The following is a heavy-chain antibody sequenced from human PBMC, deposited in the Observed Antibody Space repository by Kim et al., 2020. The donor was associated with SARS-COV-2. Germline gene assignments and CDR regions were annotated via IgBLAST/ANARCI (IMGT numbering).Heavy chain of an antibody. CDR2: IYYSGST. CDR3: ARLSFGSSGYYYGGFD. V-gene: IGHV4-39*01. D-gene: IGHD3-22*01. CDR1: GGSISSSSYY. Sequence: SETLSLTCTVSGGSISSSSYYWGWIRQPPGKGLEWIGTIYYSGSTYYNPSLKSRVTISVDTSKNQFSLKLSSVTAADTAVYYCARLSFGSSGYYYGGFD. J-gene: IGHJ4*01.